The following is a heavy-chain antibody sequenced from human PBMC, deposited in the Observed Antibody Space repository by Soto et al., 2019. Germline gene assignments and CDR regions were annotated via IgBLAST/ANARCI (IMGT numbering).Heavy chain of an antibody. Sequence: PSETLSLTCAVSGGSIISSNCLILFRHPPGKVLEWIGEIYHSRSTNYHPSLKSRVTISVDKSKNQFSLKLRSVTAADTAVYYCARDPYYYGSGSSHYYGMDVWGQGTTVTVSS. CDR2: IYHSRST. CDR3: ARDPYYYGSGSSHYYGMDV. V-gene: IGHV4-4*02. D-gene: IGHD3-10*01. CDR1: GGSIISSNC. J-gene: IGHJ6*02.